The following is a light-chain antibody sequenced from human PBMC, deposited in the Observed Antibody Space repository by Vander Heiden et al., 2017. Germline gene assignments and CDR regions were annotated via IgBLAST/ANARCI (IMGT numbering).Light chain of an antibody. CDR1: NIGSKS. J-gene: IGLJ2*01. CDR3: QVWDSSSDLVV. Sequence: SYVLTQPPSVPVAPGQTARNTCGGNNIGSKSVHWYQQQPGQAPVLVIYDDSDRPSGIPERFSGSNSGNTATLTISSVEAGDEADYYCQVWDSSSDLVVFGGGTKLTVL. CDR2: DDS. V-gene: IGLV3-21*02.